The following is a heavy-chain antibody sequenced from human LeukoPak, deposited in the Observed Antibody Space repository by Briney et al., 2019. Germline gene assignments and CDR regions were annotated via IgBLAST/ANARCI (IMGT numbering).Heavy chain of an antibody. V-gene: IGHV3-30-3*01. CDR1: GFTFSSYW. D-gene: IGHD4-17*01. CDR2: ISYDGSNK. CDR3: ARDWGDGDYGSGYYFDY. Sequence: GGSLRLSCAASGFTFSSYWMHWVRRAPGKGLEWVALISYDGSNKYYADSVKGRFTISRDNSKNTLYLQMNSLRAEDTAVYYCARDWGDGDYGSGYYFDYWGQGTLVTVSS. J-gene: IGHJ4*02.